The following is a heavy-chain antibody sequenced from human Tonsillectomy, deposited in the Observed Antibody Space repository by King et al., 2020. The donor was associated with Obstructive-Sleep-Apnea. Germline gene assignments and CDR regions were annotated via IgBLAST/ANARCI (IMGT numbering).Heavy chain of an antibody. J-gene: IGHJ4*02. CDR3: ARLGMIAAAGTDY. CDR1: GFTVSSNY. D-gene: IGHD6-13*01. V-gene: IGHV3-66*04. Sequence: VQLQESGGGLVQPGGSLRLSCAASGFTVSSNYMSWVRQAPGKGLEWVSVIYSGGSTYYADSVKGRFTISRDNSKNTLYLQMNSLRAEDTAVYYCARLGMIAAAGTDYWGQGTLVTVSS. CDR2: IYSGGST.